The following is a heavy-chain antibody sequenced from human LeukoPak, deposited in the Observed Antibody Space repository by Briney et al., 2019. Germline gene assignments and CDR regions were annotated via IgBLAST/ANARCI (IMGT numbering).Heavy chain of an antibody. J-gene: IGHJ4*02. CDR2: IYNSGST. D-gene: IGHD4-17*01. V-gene: IGHV4-4*07. CDR3: ARLPTVTTPFDY. Sequence: SETLSLTYSVSGGSIGSYYWSWIRQPAGKGLEWIGRIYNSGSTNYNPSLKSRVTMSVDTSKNQFSLKLNSVTAADTAVYYCARLPTVTTPFDYWGQGTLVTVSS. CDR1: GGSIGSYY.